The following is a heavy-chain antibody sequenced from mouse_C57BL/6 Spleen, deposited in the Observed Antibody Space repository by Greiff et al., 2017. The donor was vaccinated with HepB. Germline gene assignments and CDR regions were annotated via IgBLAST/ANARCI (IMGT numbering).Heavy chain of an antibody. D-gene: IGHD2-14*01. CDR1: GYTFTGYW. Sequence: QVQLQQSGAELMKPGASVKLSCKATGYTFTGYWIEWVKQRPGHGLEWIGEILPGSGITNYNEKFKGKATFTADTSSNTAYMQLSSLTTEDSAIYYCASGEGTREYFDVWGTETTVTVSS. CDR2: ILPGSGIT. J-gene: IGHJ1*03. V-gene: IGHV1-9*01. CDR3: ASGEGTREYFDV.